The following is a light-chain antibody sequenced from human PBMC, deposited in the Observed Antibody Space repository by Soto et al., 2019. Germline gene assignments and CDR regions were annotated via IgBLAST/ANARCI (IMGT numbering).Light chain of an antibody. J-gene: IGKJ2*01. CDR1: QSVSSSY. CDR2: GAS. V-gene: IGKV3-20*01. Sequence: EIVVTQSPGTLSLSPGERATLSCRASQSVSSSYLAWYQQKPGQAPRLLIYGASSRATGIPDRFSGSGSGTDFTLTISRLEPEDFAVYYCQQYGSSRRTFGQGTKLEIK. CDR3: QQYGSSRRT.